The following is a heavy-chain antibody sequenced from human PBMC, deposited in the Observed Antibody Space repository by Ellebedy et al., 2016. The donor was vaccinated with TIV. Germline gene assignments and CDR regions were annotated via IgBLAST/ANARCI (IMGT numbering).Heavy chain of an antibody. D-gene: IGHD1-14*01. CDR1: GNSISSSSDY. CDR3: ATFNQYYTYLGV. Sequence: SETLSLTXTVSGNSISSSSDYWVWIRQPPGKGLEWIGTISNRDRTDYNPSLKSRVFILVDASKNQFFPKLTSVTAADTAVYYCATFNQYYTYLGVWGKGTTVTVSS. V-gene: IGHV4-39*01. J-gene: IGHJ6*03. CDR2: ISNRDRT.